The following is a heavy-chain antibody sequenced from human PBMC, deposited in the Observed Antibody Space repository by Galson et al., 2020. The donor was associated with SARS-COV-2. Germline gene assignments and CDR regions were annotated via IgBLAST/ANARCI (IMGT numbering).Heavy chain of an antibody. Sequence: SETLSLTCAVSGGSISTGYNSWSWLRQPPGKGLESIAYIYHSGSTYYNPSLASRVTISVDRSKNQFSLKLTSVTAADTAVYYCARVIAAGDWYFDLWGRGTLVTGSS. CDR1: GGSISTGYNS. V-gene: IGHV4-30-2*01. J-gene: IGHJ2*01. CDR3: ARVIAAGDWYFDL. CDR2: IYHSGST. D-gene: IGHD6-13*01.